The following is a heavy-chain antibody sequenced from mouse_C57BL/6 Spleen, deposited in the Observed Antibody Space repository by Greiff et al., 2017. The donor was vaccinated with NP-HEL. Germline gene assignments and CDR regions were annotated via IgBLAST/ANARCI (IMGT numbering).Heavy chain of an antibody. CDR1: GFTFSDYY. V-gene: IGHV5-16*01. J-gene: IGHJ3*01. CDR2: INYDGSST. D-gene: IGHD1-1*01. Sequence: EVKLMESEGGLVQPGSSMKLSCTASGFTFSDYYMAWVRQVPEKGLEWVANINYDGSSTYYLDSLKSRFIISRDNAKNILYLQMSSLKSEDTATYYCARDSYGGFAYWGQGTLVTVSA. CDR3: ARDSYGGFAY.